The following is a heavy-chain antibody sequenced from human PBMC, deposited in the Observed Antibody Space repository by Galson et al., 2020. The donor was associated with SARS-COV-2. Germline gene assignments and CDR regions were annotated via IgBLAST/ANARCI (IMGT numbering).Heavy chain of an antibody. V-gene: IGHV7-4-1*04. J-gene: IGHJ6*03. D-gene: IGHD1-1*01. Sequence: ASVKVSCKASGYTFTNYAMNWVRQAPGQGLEWLGWINTITENPTYAQGFTGRLVMSLDTSINMAYLEIRKLRADDTAVYFCARENTGDYMDVWGNGTTVTVSS. CDR3: ARENTGDYMDV. CDR2: INTITENP. CDR1: GYTFTNYA.